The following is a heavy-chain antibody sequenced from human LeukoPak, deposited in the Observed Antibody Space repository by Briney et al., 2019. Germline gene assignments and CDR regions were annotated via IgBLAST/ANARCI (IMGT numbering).Heavy chain of an antibody. Sequence: SETLSRTCAVYGGAFSDYSWSWIRQPPGKGLEWIGYIYYSGSTNYNPSLKSRVTISVDTSKNQFSLKLSSLTAADTAVYYCARSTNLFDYWGQGTLVTVSS. J-gene: IGHJ4*02. D-gene: IGHD2-8*01. V-gene: IGHV4-59*01. CDR1: GGAFSDYS. CDR3: ARSTNLFDY. CDR2: IYYSGST.